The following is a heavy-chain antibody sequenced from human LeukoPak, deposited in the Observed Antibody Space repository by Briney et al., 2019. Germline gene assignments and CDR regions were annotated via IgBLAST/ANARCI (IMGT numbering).Heavy chain of an antibody. J-gene: IGHJ4*02. Sequence: GGSLRPSCAASGFPFTVYPTHWVRQAPGKGLEWVSVSSSDETYKFYADSMRGRFTISRDNSKNRLYLQMSDLRAEDTAVYFCARSVSGVWLFDYWGRGTLVTVSS. D-gene: IGHD5/OR15-5a*01. CDR1: GFPFTVYP. CDR2: SSSDETYK. CDR3: ARSVSGVWLFDY. V-gene: IGHV3-30-3*01.